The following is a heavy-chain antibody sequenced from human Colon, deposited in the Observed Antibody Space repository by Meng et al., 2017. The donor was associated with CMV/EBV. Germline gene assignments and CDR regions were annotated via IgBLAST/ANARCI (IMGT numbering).Heavy chain of an antibody. J-gene: IGHJ4*02. D-gene: IGHD3-10*01. CDR1: GLTFSHYS. CDR2: ISSSSSYI. CDR3: AITTASMVRGVISALDY. V-gene: IGHV3-21*01. Sequence: GGSLRLSCSASGLTFSHYSMNWVRQAPGKGLEWVSSISSSSSYIYYADSVKGRFTISRDNAKNSLYLQMNSLRAEDTAVYYCAITTASMVRGVISALDYWGQGTLVTVSS.